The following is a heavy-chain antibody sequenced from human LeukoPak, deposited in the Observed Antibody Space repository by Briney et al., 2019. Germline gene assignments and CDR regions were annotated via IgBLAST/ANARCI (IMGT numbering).Heavy chain of an antibody. D-gene: IGHD2-2*01. J-gene: IGHJ5*02. CDR1: GFIFNSYW. Sequence: GGSLRLSCAASGFIFNSYWMSWVRQAPGKGLEWVANINEDGSERYYVDSVKGRFTISRDNAKNSLYLQMNSLRVEDTAVYYCASDTKVRAPWGQGTLVTVSS. V-gene: IGHV3-7*01. CDR2: INEDGSER. CDR3: ASDTKVRAP.